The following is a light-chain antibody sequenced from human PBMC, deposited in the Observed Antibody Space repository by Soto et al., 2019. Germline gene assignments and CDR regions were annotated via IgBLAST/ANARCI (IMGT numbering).Light chain of an antibody. CDR3: CSYAGSSTYA. CDR1: SSDVGSYNL. Sequence: QSALTQPASVSGSPGQSITISCTGTSSDVGSYNLVSWYQPHPGKAPKLMIYEGSKRPSGVSNRFSGSKSGKTASLTISGLQAEDEADYYCCSYAGSSTYAFGTGTKLTVL. V-gene: IGLV2-23*01. J-gene: IGLJ1*01. CDR2: EGS.